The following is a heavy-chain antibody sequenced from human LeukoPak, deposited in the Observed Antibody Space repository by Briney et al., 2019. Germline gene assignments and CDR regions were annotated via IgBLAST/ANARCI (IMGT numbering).Heavy chain of an antibody. D-gene: IGHD3-10*01. CDR2: ISYDGSKK. CDR1: GFTFSSYG. Sequence: PGGSLRLSCAASGFTFSSYGMHWVRQAPGKGLEWVAVISYDGSKKYYADSVKGRFTISRDNSKNTLYLQMNSLRDEDTAVYYYAPRGGYYGSGSYYGFDPWGQGTLVTVSS. V-gene: IGHV3-30*03. J-gene: IGHJ5*02. CDR3: APRGGYYGSGSYYGFDP.